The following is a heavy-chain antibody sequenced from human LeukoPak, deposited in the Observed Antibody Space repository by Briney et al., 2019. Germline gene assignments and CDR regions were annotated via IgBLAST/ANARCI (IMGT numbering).Heavy chain of an antibody. CDR1: GFTFSDYA. V-gene: IGHV3-30*18. CDR2: SAHDEVGK. J-gene: IGHJ4*02. Sequence: PGGSLRLSCVGSGFTFSDYAIHWVRQAPGKGLEWVAVSAHDEVGKQFADSVKGRFTLSRDNSRDSVHLRMNRLRDEDTAVYYCAKDRGYGEHEPFESWGQGSLVTVSS. D-gene: IGHD4/OR15-4a*01. CDR3: AKDRGYGEHEPFES.